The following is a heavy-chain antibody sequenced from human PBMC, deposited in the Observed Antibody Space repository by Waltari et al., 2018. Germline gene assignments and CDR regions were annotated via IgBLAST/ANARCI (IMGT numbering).Heavy chain of an antibody. Sequence: EVQLVESGGGLVKPGGSLRLSCAASGFTFKTYSMNWVRQAPGKGVELVPSISDTITYIYSAVSLRGRFTTSRDNAKNSLYLQLNSLRAEDTAVYYCVRGGTGMQRVESLDYWGQGILVTVSS. CDR2: ISDTITYI. CDR3: VRGGTGMQRVESLDY. V-gene: IGHV3-21*01. J-gene: IGHJ4*02. CDR1: GFTFKTYS. D-gene: IGHD3-9*01.